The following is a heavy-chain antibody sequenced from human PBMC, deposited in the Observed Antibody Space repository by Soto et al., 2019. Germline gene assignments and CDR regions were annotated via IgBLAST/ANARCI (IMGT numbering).Heavy chain of an antibody. J-gene: IGHJ4*02. CDR2: IKQDGSEK. V-gene: IGHV3-7*03. D-gene: IGHD2-2*01. CDR3: ASTPGYCSSTSCYLFDY. CDR1: GFTFSSYW. Sequence: EVQLVESGGGLVQPGGSLRLSCAASGFTFSSYWMSWVRQAPGKGLEWVANIKQDGSEKYYVDSVKGRFTISRDNAKNSLYLQMNSLRAEDTAVYYCASTPGYCSSTSCYLFDYWGQGTLVTVSS.